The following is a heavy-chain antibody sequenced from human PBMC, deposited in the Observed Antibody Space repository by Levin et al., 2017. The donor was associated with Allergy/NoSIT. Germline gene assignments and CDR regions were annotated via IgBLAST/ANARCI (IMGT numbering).Heavy chain of an antibody. J-gene: IGHJ2*01. D-gene: IGHD3-3*01. CDR2: MNPNSGNT. CDR3: ARGGAYDFWCGYATWYFDL. Sequence: ASVKVSCKASGYTFTSYDINWVRQATGQGLEWMGWMNPNSGNTGYAQKFQGRVTMTRDTSISPAYMELGRLRSEDTAVYYCARGGAYDFWCGYATWYFDLWRRGTLVTVAS. V-gene: IGHV1-8*01. CDR1: GYTFTSYD.